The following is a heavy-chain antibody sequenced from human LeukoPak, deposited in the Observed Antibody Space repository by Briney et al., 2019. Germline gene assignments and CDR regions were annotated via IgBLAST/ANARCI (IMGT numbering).Heavy chain of an antibody. CDR2: IRYDGSNK. V-gene: IGHV3-30*02. Sequence: GGSLRLSCAASGFTFSSHGMHWVRQAPGKGLEWVAFIRYDGSNKYYADSVKGRFTISRDNSKNTLYLQMNSLRAEDTAVYYCAKDGDFWSGYYFRRFYFDYWGQGTLVTVSS. D-gene: IGHD3-3*01. J-gene: IGHJ4*02. CDR3: AKDGDFWSGYYFRRFYFDY. CDR1: GFTFSSHG.